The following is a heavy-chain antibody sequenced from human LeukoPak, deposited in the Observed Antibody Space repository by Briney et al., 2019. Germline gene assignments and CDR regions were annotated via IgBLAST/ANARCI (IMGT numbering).Heavy chain of an antibody. D-gene: IGHD1-26*01. CDR2: IYHSGST. CDR3: ARSGGDSGSYTDAFDI. Sequence: SGTLSLTCAVSGVSISSSNWGSWVRQPPGKGLEWIGEIYHSGSTNYNPSLKSRVTISVDKSKNQFSLKLSSVTAADTAVYYCARSGGDSGSYTDAFDIWGQGTMVTVSS. J-gene: IGHJ3*02. CDR1: GVSISSSNW. V-gene: IGHV4-4*02.